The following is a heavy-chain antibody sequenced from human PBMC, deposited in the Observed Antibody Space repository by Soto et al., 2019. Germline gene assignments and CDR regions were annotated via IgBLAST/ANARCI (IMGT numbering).Heavy chain of an antibody. CDR2: INTLSTAI. D-gene: IGHD6-19*01. V-gene: IGHV3-11*01. Sequence: GGSPRLSCEGSGFTFNDYYMTWIRQAPGKGLEWVAYINTLSTAIYYADSVKGRFTISRDNAKNSLYLQMNGLRAQDTATYFCARRLQWQLRPLDSWGRGTLVTVSS. J-gene: IGHJ4*02. CDR3: ARRLQWQLRPLDS. CDR1: GFTFNDYY.